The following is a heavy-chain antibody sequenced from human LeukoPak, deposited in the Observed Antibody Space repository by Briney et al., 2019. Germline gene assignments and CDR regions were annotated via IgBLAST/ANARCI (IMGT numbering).Heavy chain of an antibody. CDR2: ISSSTTTI. Sequence: KPGGSLRLSCATSGFPFGDFYMSWIRQAPGKGLEWVSYISSSTTTIYYADSVRGRFTVSRDNAKNSLYLQMNNLRAEDTAVYYCTRDRWGKYYFDYWGQGTLVTVSS. D-gene: IGHD7-27*01. J-gene: IGHJ4*02. CDR1: GFPFGDFY. CDR3: TRDRWGKYYFDY. V-gene: IGHV3-11*01.